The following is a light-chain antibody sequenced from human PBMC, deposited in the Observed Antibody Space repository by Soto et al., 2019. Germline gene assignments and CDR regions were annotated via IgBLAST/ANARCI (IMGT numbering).Light chain of an antibody. CDR3: CSYAGSSTYV. J-gene: IGLJ1*01. CDR2: EGS. Sequence: QSVLTQPRSVSVSPGQSVTISCTGTSSDVGGYNYVSWYQQHPGKAPKLMIYEGSKRPSGVSNRFSGSKSGNTASLTISGLQAEDEADYYCCSYAGSSTYVFGTGTKVTVL. CDR1: SSDVGGYNY. V-gene: IGLV2-23*01.